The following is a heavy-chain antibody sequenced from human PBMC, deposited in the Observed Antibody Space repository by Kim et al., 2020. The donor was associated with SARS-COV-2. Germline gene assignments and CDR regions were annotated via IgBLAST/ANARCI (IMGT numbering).Heavy chain of an antibody. V-gene: IGHV4-39*07. CDR1: GGSVSDPTYY. CDR3: ARVKGRYCGGDCYFAFEI. D-gene: IGHD2-21*02. Sequence: SETLSLTCAVSGGSVSDPTYYWGWIRQPPGKGLEWIGSIYYAGDTFCNPSLKSRVTISVDMSKNQFSLKLSSVTAADTAVYYCARVKGRYCGGDCYFAFEIWGQGKMATVSS. J-gene: IGHJ3*02. CDR2: IYYAGDT.